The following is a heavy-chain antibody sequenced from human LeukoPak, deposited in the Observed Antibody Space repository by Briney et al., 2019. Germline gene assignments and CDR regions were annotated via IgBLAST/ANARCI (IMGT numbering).Heavy chain of an antibody. Sequence: AASAKVSCKASGYTFTSYDISWVRQATGQGLEWMGWMNPNSGNTGYAQKFQGRVTITRNTSISTAYMELSSLRSEDTAVYYCARAPSYCSGGSCYSGQYYYYYMDVWGKGTTVTVSS. CDR3: ARAPSYCSGGSCYSGQYYYYYMDV. D-gene: IGHD2-15*01. CDR1: GYTFTSYD. CDR2: MNPNSGNT. V-gene: IGHV1-8*03. J-gene: IGHJ6*03.